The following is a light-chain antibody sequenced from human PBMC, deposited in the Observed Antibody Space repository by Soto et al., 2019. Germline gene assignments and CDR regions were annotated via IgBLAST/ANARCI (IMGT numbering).Light chain of an antibody. CDR1: QSLLHSNGYNY. CDR2: LGS. V-gene: IGKV2-28*01. CDR3: MQALQTPWT. J-gene: IGKJ1*01. Sequence: DILMTQSPLSLPFTPVEAASISCRSSQSLLHSNGYNYLDWYLQKPGQSPQLLIYLGSNRASGVPDRFSGSGSGTDFTLKISRVEAEDVGVYYCMQALQTPWTFGQGTKVDIK.